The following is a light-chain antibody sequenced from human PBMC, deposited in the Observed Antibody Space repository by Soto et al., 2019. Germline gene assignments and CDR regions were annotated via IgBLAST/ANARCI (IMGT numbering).Light chain of an antibody. Sequence: EIVLTQSPATLSLSAGERVTLSCRASQSVDTMVAWYQQQVGRTPRLLIYETSSRATGVTARFSGSGSGTDVTLTISRLEPEDFAIYSFQVRSDWPPFKYTFGQGTKLEVK. CDR2: ETS. CDR3: QVRSDWPPFKYT. J-gene: IGKJ2*01. CDR1: QSVDTM. V-gene: IGKV3-11*01.